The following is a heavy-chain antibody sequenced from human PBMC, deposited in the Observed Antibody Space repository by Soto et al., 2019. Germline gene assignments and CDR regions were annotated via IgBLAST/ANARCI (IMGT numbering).Heavy chain of an antibody. CDR3: AKVRGQYYDFLTGYFGYGLDV. J-gene: IGHJ6*02. V-gene: IGHV3-23*01. CDR1: GFTFSSYA. Sequence: GGSLRLSCAASGFTFSSYAMSWARQAPGKGLEWVSAISGSGGSTYYADSVKGRFTTSRDNSKNTLYLQMNSLRAEDTAVYYCAKVRGQYYDFLTGYFGYGLDVWGQGTTVTVSS. D-gene: IGHD3-9*01. CDR2: ISGSGGST.